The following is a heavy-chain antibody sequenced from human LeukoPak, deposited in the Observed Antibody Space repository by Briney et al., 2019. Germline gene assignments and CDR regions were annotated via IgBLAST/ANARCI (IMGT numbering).Heavy chain of an antibody. V-gene: IGHV5-51*01. Sequence: HGESLKISCKGSGSIFTSYWSAWVRPLPGKGLEWMGIIYSPSFQGHVTISADKSIRTAHLQWSSLKASDTAMYYCVRSDYGDFKYYFDYWGQGTLVTVSS. CDR3: VRSDYGDFKYYFDY. J-gene: IGHJ4*02. CDR1: GSIFTSYW. CDR2: IY. D-gene: IGHD4-17*01.